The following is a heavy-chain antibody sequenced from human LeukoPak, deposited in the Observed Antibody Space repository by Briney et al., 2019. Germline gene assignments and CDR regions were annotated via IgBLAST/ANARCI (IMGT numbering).Heavy chain of an antibody. CDR1: GFSFGSYW. Sequence: GGSLRLSCAASGFSFGSYWMSWVRQAPGKGLEWVANIKQDGTERYYAHSVKGRFTISRDNGKNSLYLEMNSLRVEDTAVYYCARVVQLWFHFDYWGQGALVTVSS. CDR2: IKQDGTER. V-gene: IGHV3-7*01. D-gene: IGHD5-18*01. J-gene: IGHJ4*02. CDR3: ARVVQLWFHFDY.